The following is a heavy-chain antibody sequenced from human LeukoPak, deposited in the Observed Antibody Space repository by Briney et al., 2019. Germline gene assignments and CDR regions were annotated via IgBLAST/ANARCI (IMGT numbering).Heavy chain of an antibody. J-gene: IGHJ4*02. V-gene: IGHV3-74*01. D-gene: IGHD4-23*01. CDR3: VRDLDLGGYSSFEY. CDR1: GFTFSGSW. Sequence: GGSLRLSCAASGFTFSGSWMHWVRQAPGKGLVWVSRIKSDGSSSTYADSVKGRFTISRDNAKNSLYLQMNTLRAEDTAVYYCVRDLDLGGYSSFEYWGQGTLVTVSS. CDR2: IKSDGSSS.